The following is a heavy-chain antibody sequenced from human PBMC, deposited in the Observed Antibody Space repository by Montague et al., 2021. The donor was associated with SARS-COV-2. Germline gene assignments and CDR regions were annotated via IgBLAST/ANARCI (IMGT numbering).Heavy chain of an antibody. V-gene: IGHV3-53*01. CDR2: IYDGGST. CDR3: ARGGGLRNYGMDA. CDR1: GFTVTSNY. Sequence: SLRLSCAAYGFTVTSNYMSWVRQAPGKGLEWVSVIYDGGSTYYAXSVXGRFTISRDNSKNTLYLQMNSLRAEDTAVYYCARGGGLRNYGMDAWGQGTTVTASS. J-gene: IGHJ6*02. D-gene: IGHD5-12*01.